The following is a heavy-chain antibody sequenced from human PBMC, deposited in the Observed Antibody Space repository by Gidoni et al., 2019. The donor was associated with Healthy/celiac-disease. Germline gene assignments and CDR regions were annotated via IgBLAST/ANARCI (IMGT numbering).Heavy chain of an antibody. CDR3: ATYYGSGSYAFDP. CDR1: GYSFTSYW. CDR2: IYPGDSDT. D-gene: IGHD3-10*01. J-gene: IGHJ5*02. Sequence: EVQLVQSGAEVKQPGESLKISCKGSGYSFTSYWSGWVRQLPGKGLEWMGIIYPGDSDTRYSPSFQGQVTNAADKSISTAYLQWSSLKSSDTAMYYCATYYGSGSYAFDPWGQGTLVTVS. V-gene: IGHV5-51*01.